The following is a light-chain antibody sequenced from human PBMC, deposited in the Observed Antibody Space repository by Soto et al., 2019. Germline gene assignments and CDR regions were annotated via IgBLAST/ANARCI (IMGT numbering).Light chain of an antibody. V-gene: IGKV1-12*01. CDR3: QQASSFPRT. CDR2: TTS. J-gene: IGKJ1*01. CDR1: HDIGNL. Sequence: DIQMSQSPSFVSAAVGDRVTLTCRASHDIGNLLVWYQQKPGRAPTLLIYTTSNLQRGVPSRFSGSGSGTHFTLTISSLQPEDFATYYCQQASSFPRTVGQGTKVDSK.